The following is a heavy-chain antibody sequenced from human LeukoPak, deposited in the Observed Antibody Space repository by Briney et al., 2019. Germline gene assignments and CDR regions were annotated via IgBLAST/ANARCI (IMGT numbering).Heavy chain of an antibody. J-gene: IGHJ4*02. CDR1: GGSINTDY. CDR3: ARETLVGTTNYFDN. Sequence: SETLSLTCTVSGGSINTDYWSWIRQPAGRGLEWIGRVYTSGNTKYNASLQSRVTMSIDTPTKQFFLKLSSVTAADTAVYYCARETLVGTTNYFDNWGQGTLVTVSS. V-gene: IGHV4-4*07. CDR2: VYTSGNT. D-gene: IGHD1-26*01.